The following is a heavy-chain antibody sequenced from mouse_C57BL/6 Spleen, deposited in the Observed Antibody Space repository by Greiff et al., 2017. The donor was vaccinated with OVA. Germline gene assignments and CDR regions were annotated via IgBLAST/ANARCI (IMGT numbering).Heavy chain of an antibody. J-gene: IGHJ2*01. D-gene: IGHD4-1*01. V-gene: IGHV5-17*01. CDR2: ISSGSSTI. Sequence: EVKLEESGGGLVKPGGSLKLSCAASGFTFSDYGMHWVRQAPEKGLEWVAYISSGSSTIYYADTVKGRFTISRDNAKNTLFLQMTSLRSEDTAMYYCATLGPYYWGQGTTLTVSS. CDR1: GFTFSDYG. CDR3: ATLGPYY.